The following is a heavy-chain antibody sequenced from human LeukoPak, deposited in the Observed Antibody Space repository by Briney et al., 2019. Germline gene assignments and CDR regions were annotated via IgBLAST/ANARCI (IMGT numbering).Heavy chain of an antibody. CDR2: INHSGST. D-gene: IGHD6-19*01. CDR3: ARGRYSSGWYGTNWFDP. V-gene: IGHV4-34*01. CDR1: GGSFSGYY. J-gene: IGHJ5*02. Sequence: SETLSLTCAAYGGSFSGYYWSWIRQPPGKGLEWIGEINHSGSTNYNPSLKSRVTISVDTSKNQFSLKLSSVTAADTAVYYCARGRYSSGWYGTNWFDPWGQGTLVTVSS.